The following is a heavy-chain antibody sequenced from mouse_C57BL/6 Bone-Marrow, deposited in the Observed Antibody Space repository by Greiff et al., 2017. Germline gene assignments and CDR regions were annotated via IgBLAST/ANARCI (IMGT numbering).Heavy chain of an antibody. D-gene: IGHD1-1*01. Sequence: VKLQESGAELVRPGTSVKVSCKASGYAFTNYLIEWVKQRPGQGLEWIGVINPGSGGTNYNEKFKGKATLTADKSSSTAYMQLSSLTSEDSAVYFGAREGVYDCGSSPPGFAYWGQGTLVTVSA. CDR3: AREGVYDCGSSPPGFAY. CDR2: INPGSGGT. J-gene: IGHJ3*01. V-gene: IGHV1-54*01. CDR1: GYAFTNYL.